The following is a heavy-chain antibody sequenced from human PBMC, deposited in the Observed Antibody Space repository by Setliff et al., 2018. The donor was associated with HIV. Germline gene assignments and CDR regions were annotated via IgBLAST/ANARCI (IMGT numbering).Heavy chain of an antibody. Sequence: SETLSLTCTVSGGSIRSSSYYWGWIRQPPGRGLEWIGRIKYSGSPYYNPSLQSRVTISVDTSKNRFSLKLISVTAADTAFYYCAGPPGDRYTSSWEYYFDYWGQGTLVTVSS. V-gene: IGHV4-39*01. CDR3: AGPPGDRYTSSWEYYFDY. J-gene: IGHJ4*02. CDR1: GGSIRSSSYY. D-gene: IGHD1-20*01. CDR2: IKYSGSP.